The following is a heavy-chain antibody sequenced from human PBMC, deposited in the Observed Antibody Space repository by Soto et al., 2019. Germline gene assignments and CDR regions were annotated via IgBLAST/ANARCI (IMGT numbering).Heavy chain of an antibody. CDR1: GGSISKFY. J-gene: IGHJ5*02. CDR3: VIDGLKSLRESSDP. CDR2: VYATGTT. V-gene: IGHV4-4*07. Sequence: PSETLSLTCNVSGGSISKFYWAWIRKTAGNGLEWMGRVYATGTTDYNPSLRSRVAMSVDISKKTFSLRLRSVTGADSGVYYCVIDGLKSLRESSDPRGKG. D-gene: IGHD2-21*01.